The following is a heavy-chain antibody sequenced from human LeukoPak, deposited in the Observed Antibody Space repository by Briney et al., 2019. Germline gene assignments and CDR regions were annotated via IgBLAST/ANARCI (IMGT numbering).Heavy chain of an antibody. J-gene: IGHJ4*02. CDR1: GGSFSAYY. V-gene: IGHV4-34*01. CDR3: ARGGGGPDY. CDR2: INHSGST. D-gene: IGHD3-10*01. Sequence: SETLSLTCAVYGGSFSAYYWSWIRQPPGKGLEWIGEINHSGSTNYNPSLKSRVTISVDTSKNQFSLKLSSVTAADTAVYYCARGGGGPDYWGQGTLVTVSS.